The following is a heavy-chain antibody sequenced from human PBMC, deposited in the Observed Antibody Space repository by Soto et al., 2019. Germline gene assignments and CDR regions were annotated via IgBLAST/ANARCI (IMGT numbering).Heavy chain of an antibody. CDR2: INGGNGDT. D-gene: IGHD1-26*01. CDR1: GYTFTGYA. J-gene: IGHJ4*02. V-gene: IGHV1-3*01. CDR3: ARGPLSLYSADFR. Sequence: QVQLVQSGAEVKKPGASVRISCRTSGYTFTGYAITWLRHAPGQRLEWMGWINGGNGDTKYSQKFQERLSITRDTSATTGSLGLSSLTSEDTAIYYCARGPLSLYSADFRWGQGTLVTVSS.